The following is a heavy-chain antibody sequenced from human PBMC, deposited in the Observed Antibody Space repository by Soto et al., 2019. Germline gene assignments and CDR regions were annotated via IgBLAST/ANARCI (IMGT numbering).Heavy chain of an antibody. Sequence: VGSLRLSCAASGFTVSSNYMSWVRQAPGKGLEWVSVIYSGGSTYYADSVKGRFTISRDNSKNTLYLQMNSLRAEDTAVYYCARSSGWYFWFDPWGQGTLVTVSS. CDR3: ARSSGWYFWFDP. D-gene: IGHD6-19*01. CDR1: GFTVSSNY. CDR2: IYSGGST. J-gene: IGHJ5*02. V-gene: IGHV3-53*01.